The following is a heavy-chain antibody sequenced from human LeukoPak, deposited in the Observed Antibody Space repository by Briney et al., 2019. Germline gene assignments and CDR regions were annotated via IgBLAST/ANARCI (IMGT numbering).Heavy chain of an antibody. CDR3: ARTNYDILAY. D-gene: IGHD3-9*01. J-gene: IGHJ4*02. CDR2: ISVSGVST. V-gene: IGHV3-23*01. Sequence: GGSLRLSCAASGFTFSTYAMSWVRQAQGKGLQWVSAISVSGVSTYYADSVRGRFTISRDNSKNTVYLQMNRLGDDDTAVYYCARTNYDILAYWGQGTLVTVSS. CDR1: GFTFSTYA.